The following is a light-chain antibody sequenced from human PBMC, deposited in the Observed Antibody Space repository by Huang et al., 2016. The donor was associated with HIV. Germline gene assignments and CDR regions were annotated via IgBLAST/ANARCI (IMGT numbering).Light chain of an antibody. CDR2: DAS. CDR1: QSVSSY. Sequence: EIVLTQSPATLALSPGERATLSCRASQSVSSYLAWYQQKPGQAPMLLIYDASNRATGIPARFSGSGSGTDVTLTISNREPEDFAVYYCQQRRNWPPLTFGGGTKVEIK. CDR3: QQRRNWPPLT. V-gene: IGKV3-11*01. J-gene: IGKJ4*01.